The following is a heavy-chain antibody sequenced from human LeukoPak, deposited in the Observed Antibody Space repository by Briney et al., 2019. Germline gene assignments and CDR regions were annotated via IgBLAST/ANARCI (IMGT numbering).Heavy chain of an antibody. CDR1: GFTFRNYG. J-gene: IGHJ4*02. D-gene: IGHD6-19*01. V-gene: IGHV3-30*03. Sequence: PGKSLRLSCVASGFTFRNYGIHWVRQAPGKGLEWVAVISYDGSNKYYADSVKGRFTISRDNSKNTLYLQMNSLRAEDTAVYYCASPGEQWLLTYYFDYWGQGTLVTVSS. CDR3: ASPGEQWLLTYYFDY. CDR2: ISYDGSNK.